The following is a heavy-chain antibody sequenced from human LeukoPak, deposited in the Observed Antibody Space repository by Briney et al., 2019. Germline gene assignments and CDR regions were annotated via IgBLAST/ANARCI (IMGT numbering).Heavy chain of an antibody. CDR3: ARDGAGHCSSNSCYLPWFDP. CDR1: GGSFTSDY. V-gene: IGHV4-4*07. J-gene: IGHJ5*02. Sequence: SETLSLTCTVSGGSFTSDYWSWIRQPAGKGLEWIGRFYTSGTTNYNPSLKSRVTMSADTSKNQFSLKLSSVTAADTAVYYCARDGAGHCSSNSCYLPWFDPWGQGTLVTVSS. D-gene: IGHD2-2*01. CDR2: FYTSGTT.